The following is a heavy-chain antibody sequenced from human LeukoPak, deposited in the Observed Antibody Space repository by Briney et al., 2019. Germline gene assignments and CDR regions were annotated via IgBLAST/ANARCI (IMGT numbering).Heavy chain of an antibody. D-gene: IGHD3-22*01. J-gene: IGHJ4*02. CDR3: ARAAHYYDSSAYHYFFDY. CDR1: GYTFTTYA. V-gene: IGHV1-3*04. Sequence: VASVKVSCKASGYTFTTYAIHWVRQAPGQRLEWLGWINTGNGDTRYSQTFQGRVTITRDTSASTAYMELSSLRSEDTAVYFCARAAHYYDSSAYHYFFDYWGQGTLVTVSS. CDR2: INTGNGDT.